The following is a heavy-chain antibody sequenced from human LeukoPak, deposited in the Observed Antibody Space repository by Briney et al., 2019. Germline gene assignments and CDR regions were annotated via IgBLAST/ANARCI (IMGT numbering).Heavy chain of an antibody. CDR3: ARDPYSGNYGNDYYYYMDV. CDR1: GDSVSSNSAA. CDR2: TYYRPKRYN. V-gene: IGHV6-1*01. D-gene: IGHD1-26*01. J-gene: IGHJ6*03. Sequence: SQTLSLTCAISGDSVSSNSAAWNWIRQSPSRGLEWLGRTYYRPKRYNDYAVSVKSRLTLNPDTSKNQFSLQLNSVTPEDTAVYYCARDPYSGNYGNDYYYYMDVWGKGNTVTISS.